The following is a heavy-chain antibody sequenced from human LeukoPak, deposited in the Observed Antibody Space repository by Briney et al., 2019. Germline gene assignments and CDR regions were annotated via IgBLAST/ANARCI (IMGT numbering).Heavy chain of an antibody. V-gene: IGHV4-31*03. CDR2: IYYSGST. CDR3: ASSTYYDFWSGYSPPYYYGMDV. J-gene: IGHJ6*02. D-gene: IGHD3-3*01. Sequence: TLSLTCTVSGGSISSGGYYWSWIRQHPGKGLEGIGYIYYSGSTYYNPSLKSRVTISVDTSKNQFSLKLSSVTAADTAVYYCASSTYYDFWSGYSPPYYYGMDVWGQGTTVTVSS. CDR1: GGSISSGGYY.